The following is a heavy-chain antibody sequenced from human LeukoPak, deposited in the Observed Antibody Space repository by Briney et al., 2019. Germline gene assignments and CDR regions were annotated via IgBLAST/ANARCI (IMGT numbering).Heavy chain of an antibody. CDR3: ARHRILLGVCWFDP. V-gene: IGHV4-39*01. Sequence: PSETLSLTCTVSGGSISSYYWGWIRQPPGKGLEWIGSIYYSGSTYYNPSLKSRVTISVDTSKNQFSLKLSSVTAADTAVYYCARHRILLGVCWFDPWGQGTLVTVSS. CDR2: IYYSGST. CDR1: GGSISSYY. D-gene: IGHD3-16*01. J-gene: IGHJ5*02.